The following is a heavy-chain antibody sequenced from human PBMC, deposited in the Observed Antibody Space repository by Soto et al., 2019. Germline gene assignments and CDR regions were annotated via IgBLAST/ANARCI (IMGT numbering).Heavy chain of an antibody. CDR3: ARPHHWWLTGTIFDY. CDR2: IIPIFGTA. J-gene: IGHJ4*02. CDR1: GGTFSSYA. D-gene: IGHD1-20*01. Sequence: QVQLVQSGAEVKKPGSSVKVSCKASGGTFSSYAISWVRQAPGQGLEWMGGIIPIFGTANYAQKFQGRVTITAGESTSTAYMELSSLRSEDTDGYYCARPHHWWLTGTIFDYWGQGTLVTVSS. V-gene: IGHV1-69*01.